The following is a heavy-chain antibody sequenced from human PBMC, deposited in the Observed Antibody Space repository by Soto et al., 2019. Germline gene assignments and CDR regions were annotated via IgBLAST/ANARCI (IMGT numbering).Heavy chain of an antibody. CDR3: ARGLYYYDGSAYKGQFDY. D-gene: IGHD3-22*01. CDR2: ISYDGGNK. J-gene: IGHJ4*02. CDR1: GFTFSGHT. Sequence: QVQLVESGGGVVQPGKSLRLSCAASGFTFSGHTMHWVRQAPGKGLEWVAVISYDGGNKYYADSVKGRLTISRDNSKNTLFLHVDSLRAEDTAVYYCARGLYYYDGSAYKGQFDYWGQGTLVTISS. V-gene: IGHV3-30-3*01.